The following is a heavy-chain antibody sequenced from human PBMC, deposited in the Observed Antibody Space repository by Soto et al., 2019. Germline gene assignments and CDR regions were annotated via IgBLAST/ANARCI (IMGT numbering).Heavy chain of an antibody. CDR1: GYTFTSYD. V-gene: IGHV1-8*01. Sequence: GASVKVSCKASGYTFTSYDINWVRQATGQGLEWMGWMNPNSGNTGYAQKFQGRVTMTRNTSMSTVYMELSSLRSEDTAVYYCARVGISAWFDPWGQGTLVTVSS. CDR3: ARVGISAWFDP. D-gene: IGHD6-13*01. J-gene: IGHJ5*02. CDR2: MNPNSGNT.